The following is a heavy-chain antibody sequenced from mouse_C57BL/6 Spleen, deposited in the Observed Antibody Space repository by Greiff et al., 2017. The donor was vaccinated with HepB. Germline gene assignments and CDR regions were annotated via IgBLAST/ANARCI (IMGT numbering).Heavy chain of an antibody. CDR1: GFTFSSYG. V-gene: IGHV5-6*01. Sequence: EVQGVESGGDLVKPGGSLKLSCAASGFTFSSYGMSWVRQTPDKRLEWVATISSGGSYTYYPDSVKGRFTISSYNAKNTLYLQMSSLKSEDTAMYYCARPHYYGSSYYWYFDVWGTGTTVTVSS. J-gene: IGHJ1*03. CDR3: ARPHYYGSSYYWYFDV. D-gene: IGHD1-1*01. CDR2: ISSGGSYT.